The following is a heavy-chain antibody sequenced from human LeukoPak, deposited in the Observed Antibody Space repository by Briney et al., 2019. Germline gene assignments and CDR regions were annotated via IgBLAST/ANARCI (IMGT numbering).Heavy chain of an antibody. V-gene: IGHV3-23*01. CDR3: AKGVAVAGSIDY. Sequence: GGSLKLSCAASGFTFSSYEMNWVRQAPGKGLEWVSAISRSDGSTYYADSVKGRFTISRDNSKNTLFLRMSSLRAEDTAVYYCAKGVAVAGSIDYWGQGTLVTVSS. D-gene: IGHD6-19*01. CDR2: ISRSDGST. J-gene: IGHJ4*02. CDR1: GFTFSSYE.